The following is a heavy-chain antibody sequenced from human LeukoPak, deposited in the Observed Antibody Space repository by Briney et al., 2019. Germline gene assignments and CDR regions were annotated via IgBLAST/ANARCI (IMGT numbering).Heavy chain of an antibody. CDR2: ISYDGSNK. CDR1: GFTFSSYA. J-gene: IGHJ1*01. CDR3: AKDRRIAVAGYFQH. D-gene: IGHD6-19*01. Sequence: GGSLGLSCAASGFTFSSYAMHWVRQAPGKGLEWVAVISYDGSNKYYADSVKGRFTISRDNSKDTLYLQMNSLRAEDTAVYYCAKDRRIAVAGYFQHWGQGTLVTVSS. V-gene: IGHV3-30*04.